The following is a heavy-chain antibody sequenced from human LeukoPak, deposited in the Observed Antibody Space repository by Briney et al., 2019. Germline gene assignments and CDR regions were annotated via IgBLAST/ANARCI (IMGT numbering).Heavy chain of an antibody. J-gene: IGHJ4*02. Sequence: SETLSLTCTVSGGSISNYYWSWLRQPAGKGLQWIGRIYSSGSTNYNSSLKSRVTMSADTSKNQFSLKLSSVTAADTAVYYCARDTKLNYCGGDCYPEVWGQGTLVTVSS. V-gene: IGHV4-4*07. CDR1: GGSISNYY. CDR3: ARDTKLNYCGGDCYPEV. CDR2: IYSSGST. D-gene: IGHD2-21*02.